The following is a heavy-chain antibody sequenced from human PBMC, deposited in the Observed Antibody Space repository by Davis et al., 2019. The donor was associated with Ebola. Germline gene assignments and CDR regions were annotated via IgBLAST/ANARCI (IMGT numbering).Heavy chain of an antibody. V-gene: IGHV4-59*01. CDR2: VSSSGTT. D-gene: IGHD4-17*01. CDR3: ARGDYYGTSGYYVFDL. Sequence: SETLSLTCTVSGDSIGTYYWSWIRQPPGKGLEWIGYVSSSGTTNYYPSLKRRITISLDTSKRQFSLRLTSVSASDTAQYYCARGDYYGTSGYYVFDLWGPGTMVIVSS. CDR1: GDSIGTYY. J-gene: IGHJ3*01.